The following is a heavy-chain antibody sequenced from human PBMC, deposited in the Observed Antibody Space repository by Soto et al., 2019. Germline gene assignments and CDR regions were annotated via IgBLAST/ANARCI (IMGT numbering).Heavy chain of an antibody. CDR3: ARFGLLEWLFDY. CDR1: GGSISSYY. Sequence: SETLSPTCTVSGGSISSYYWSWIRQPPGKGLEWIGYIYYSGSTNYNPSLKSRVTISVDTSKNQFSLKLSSVTAADTAVYYCARFGLLEWLFDYWGQGTLVTVSS. J-gene: IGHJ4*02. CDR2: IYYSGST. D-gene: IGHD3-3*01. V-gene: IGHV4-59*01.